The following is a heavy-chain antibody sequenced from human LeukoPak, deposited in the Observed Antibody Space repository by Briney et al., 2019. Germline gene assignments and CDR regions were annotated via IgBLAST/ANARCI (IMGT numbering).Heavy chain of an antibody. CDR3: ARGDGYNFFDY. J-gene: IGHJ4*02. D-gene: IGHD5-24*01. V-gene: IGHV3-53*01. Sequence: GGSLRLSCAVSGFSVTNNYMSWVRQAPGKGLEWVSVFYVGGATYYADSVKGRFTISRDNSENTLYLQMKSLRAEDTAIYYCARGDGYNFFDYWGQGTLVTVSS. CDR2: FYVGGAT. CDR1: GFSVTNNY.